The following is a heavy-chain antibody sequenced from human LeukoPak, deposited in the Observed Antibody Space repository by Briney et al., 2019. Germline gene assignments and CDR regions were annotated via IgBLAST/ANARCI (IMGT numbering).Heavy chain of an antibody. CDR2: IYYSGST. CDR3: ARSIAARRSPPYDAFDI. Sequence: SQTLSLTCTVSGGSISSGGYYWSWIRQPPGKGLEWIGYIYYSGSTYYNPSLKSRVTISVDTSKNQFSLKLSSVTAADTAVYYCARSIAARRSPPYDAFDIWGQGTMVTVSS. D-gene: IGHD6-6*01. V-gene: IGHV4-30-2*01. J-gene: IGHJ3*02. CDR1: GGSISSGGYY.